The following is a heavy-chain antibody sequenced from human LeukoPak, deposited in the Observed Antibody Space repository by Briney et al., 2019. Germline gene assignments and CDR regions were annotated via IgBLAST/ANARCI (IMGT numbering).Heavy chain of an antibody. J-gene: IGHJ4*02. CDR3: ARTVGAIGWDYLDY. CDR1: GYTFTSYA. CDR2: INAGNGNT. V-gene: IGHV1-3*01. D-gene: IGHD1-26*01. Sequence: ASVKVSCKASGYTFTSYAMHWVRQAPGQRLEWMGWINAGNGNTKYSQKFQGRVTMTRDTSTSTVYMELSSLRSEDTAVYYCARTVGAIGWDYLDYWGQGTLVTVSS.